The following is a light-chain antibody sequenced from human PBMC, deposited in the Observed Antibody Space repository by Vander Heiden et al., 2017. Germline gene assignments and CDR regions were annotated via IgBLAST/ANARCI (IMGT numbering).Light chain of an antibody. CDR3: QSDDNSRSASV. Sequence: VTIPCPASGPNIGAGYGVHGYQQLPGTAPRVLIYGGSDRPSGGPDRFSGSKSDTSASLAITRLQAEDEADYYCQSDDNSRSASVFGGGTKLTVL. CDR1: GPNIGAGYG. CDR2: GGS. J-gene: IGLJ2*01. V-gene: IGLV1-40*01.